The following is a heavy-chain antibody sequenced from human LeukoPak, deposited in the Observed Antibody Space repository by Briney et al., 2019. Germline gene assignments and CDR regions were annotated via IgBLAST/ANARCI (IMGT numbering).Heavy chain of an antibody. J-gene: IGHJ3*02. Sequence: SETLSLTCTVSGGSVSSGSYYWSWIRQPTGEGLEWIGYIYYSGSTNYNPSLKSRVTISVDTSKNQFSLKLSSVTAADTAVYYCARSTVVTLEAFDIWGQGTMVTVSS. CDR3: ARSTVVTLEAFDI. D-gene: IGHD4-23*01. V-gene: IGHV4-61*01. CDR1: GGSVSSGSYY. CDR2: IYYSGST.